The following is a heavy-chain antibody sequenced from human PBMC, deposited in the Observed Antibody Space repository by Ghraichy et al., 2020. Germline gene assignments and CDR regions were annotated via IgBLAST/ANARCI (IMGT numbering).Heavy chain of an antibody. Sequence: GSLRLSCAASGFTFSSYWMHWVRQAPGKGLLWVSRINSDGSSTNYADSVKGRFTISRDNAKNTLYLQMNSLRAEDTAVYYCASSSPDHDSGGYLYYYYGMDVWGQGTTVNVSS. J-gene: IGHJ6*02. CDR2: INSDGSST. CDR1: GFTFSSYW. D-gene: IGHD3-22*01. V-gene: IGHV3-74*01. CDR3: ASSSPDHDSGGYLYYYYGMDV.